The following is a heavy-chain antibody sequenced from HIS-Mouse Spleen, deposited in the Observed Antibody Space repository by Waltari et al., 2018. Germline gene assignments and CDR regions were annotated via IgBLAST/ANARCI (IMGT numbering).Heavy chain of an antibody. CDR2: IYYSGST. CDR3: ARGAPYCSGGSCYPKYYFDY. J-gene: IGHJ4*02. CDR1: GGSISSGDYY. D-gene: IGHD2-15*01. V-gene: IGHV4-30-4*01. Sequence: QVQLQESGPGLVKPSQTLSLTCTVSGGSISSGDYYWSWIRQPPGKGLEWIGYIYYSGSTHYNPYLQGRVTISVDTSQNQFSLKLGSVTAADTAVYYCARGAPYCSGGSCYPKYYFDYWGQGTLVTVSS.